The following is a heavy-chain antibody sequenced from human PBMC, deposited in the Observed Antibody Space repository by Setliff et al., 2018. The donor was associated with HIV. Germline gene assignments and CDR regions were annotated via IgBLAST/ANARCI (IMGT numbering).Heavy chain of an antibody. CDR3: ARSPYGDYGLDY. D-gene: IGHD4-17*01. CDR1: GFTFDDYG. Sequence: PGESLKISCAASGFTFDDYGMSWVRQAPGKGLEWISYISRGGSTIYYADSVKGRFTISRDNAKNSLYLQMNTLRAEDTAVYFCARSPYGDYGLDYWGQGTLVTVSS. V-gene: IGHV3-11*04. J-gene: IGHJ4*02. CDR2: ISRGGSTI.